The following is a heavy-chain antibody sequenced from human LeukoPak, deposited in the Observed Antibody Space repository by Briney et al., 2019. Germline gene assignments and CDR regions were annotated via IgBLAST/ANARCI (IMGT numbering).Heavy chain of an antibody. CDR1: GGSISSYY. CDR3: ARGAYGSGNY. D-gene: IGHD3-10*01. J-gene: IGHJ4*02. V-gene: IGHV4-59*01. Sequence: SSETLSLTCTVSGGSISSYYWSWIRQPPGKGLEWIGYIYYSGSTNYNPSLKSRVTISVDTSKNQFSLKLSSVTAADTAVYYCARGAYGSGNYWGQGTLVTVSS. CDR2: IYYSGST.